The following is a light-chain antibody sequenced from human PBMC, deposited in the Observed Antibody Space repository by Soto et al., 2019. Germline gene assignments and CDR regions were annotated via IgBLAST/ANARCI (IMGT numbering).Light chain of an antibody. Sequence: EIVLTHSPGTLSLSPWERATLSCRASQSVSSSYLAWYQQKPGQAPRLLIYGASSRATGIPDRFSGSGSGTDFTLTISSLEPEDFAVYYCQQYGSSPLTFGGGTKVDIK. CDR3: QQYGSSPLT. CDR1: QSVSSSY. J-gene: IGKJ4*01. V-gene: IGKV3-20*01. CDR2: GAS.